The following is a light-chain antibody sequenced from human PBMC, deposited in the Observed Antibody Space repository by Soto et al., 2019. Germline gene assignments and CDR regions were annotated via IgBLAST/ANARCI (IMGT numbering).Light chain of an antibody. CDR2: EVS. J-gene: IGLJ1*01. CDR3: SSYTSISTLYV. CDR1: NXDVGGYNY. Sequence: QSVLTQPASVSGSPGQSITISCTGTNXDVGGYNYVSWYQQHPGKAPELMIYEVSHRPSGVSNRFSGSKSDNTASLTISGLQAEDEADYYCSSYTSISTLYVFGTGTKVIIL. V-gene: IGLV2-14*01.